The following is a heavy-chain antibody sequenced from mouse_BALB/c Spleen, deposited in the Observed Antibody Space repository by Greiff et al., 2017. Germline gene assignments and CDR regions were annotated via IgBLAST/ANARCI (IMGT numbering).Heavy chain of an antibody. CDR2: ISYDGSN. D-gene: IGHD2-1*01. J-gene: IGHJ3*01. Sequence: EVQLVESGPGLVKPSQSLSLTCSVTGYSITSGYYWNWIRQFPGNKLEWMGYISYDGSNNYNPSLKNRISITRDTSKNQFFLKLNSVTTEDTATYYCVNDGNYGFAYWGQGTLVTVSA. V-gene: IGHV3-6*02. CDR3: VNDGNYGFAY. CDR1: GYSITSGYY.